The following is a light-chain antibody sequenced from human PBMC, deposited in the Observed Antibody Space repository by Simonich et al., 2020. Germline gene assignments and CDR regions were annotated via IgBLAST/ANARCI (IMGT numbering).Light chain of an antibody. CDR3: QQYNNWPPWT. CDR1: QSVSSK. J-gene: IGKJ1*01. V-gene: IGKV3-15*01. Sequence: EIVMTQSPATLSVSPGERATLSCRASQSVSSKLAWDQQNPGQAPRLLIDGASTRATGIPARFSGSGSGTEFTLTISSMQSEDFAVYYCQQYNNWPPWTFGQGTKVEIK. CDR2: GAS.